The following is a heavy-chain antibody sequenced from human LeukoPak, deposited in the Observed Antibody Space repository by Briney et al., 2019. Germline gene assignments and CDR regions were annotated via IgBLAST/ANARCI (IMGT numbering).Heavy chain of an antibody. D-gene: IGHD3-3*01. Sequence: GGSLRLSCAASGFTFSNYATSWVRQAPGKGLEWVSAISGSGGSTYYADSVKGRFTISRDNSKNTLYLQMNSLRAEDTAVYYCAKDITIFGVVNFDYWGQGTLVTVSS. CDR2: ISGSGGST. CDR1: GFTFSNYA. V-gene: IGHV3-23*01. CDR3: AKDITIFGVVNFDY. J-gene: IGHJ4*02.